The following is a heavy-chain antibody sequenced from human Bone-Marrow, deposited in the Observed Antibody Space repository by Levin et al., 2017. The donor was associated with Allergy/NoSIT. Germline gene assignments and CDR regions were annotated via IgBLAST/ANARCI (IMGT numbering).Heavy chain of an antibody. Sequence: SFPFSCSPFPPSWLAWVRQIPGKGLEWMGSFHPADSESKNNPSFQGQVTISADPSITTAYLQWGSLKASDSAIYYCARDGMITFGGVIVTNFDYWGQGTLVTVSS. CDR1: CSPFPPSW. CDR2: FHPADSES. V-gene: IGHV5-51*01. D-gene: IGHD3-16*02. CDR3: ARDGMITFGGVIVTNFDY. J-gene: IGHJ4*02.